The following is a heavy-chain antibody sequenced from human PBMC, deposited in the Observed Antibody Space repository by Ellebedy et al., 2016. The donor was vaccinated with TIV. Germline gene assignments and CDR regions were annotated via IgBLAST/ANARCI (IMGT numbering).Heavy chain of an antibody. D-gene: IGHD2-2*01. J-gene: IGHJ2*01. Sequence: GGSLRLSCAASGFIFSQSAMSWIRQAPGKGLEWVSLISEYGRETNYEDSVKGRLTISRDNPRSTLYLQMNHLRVEDTAIYYCARVRRTAPAARYYGFDVWGRGTLVTVSS. CDR2: ISEYGRET. CDR3: ARVRRTAPAARYYGFDV. V-gene: IGHV3-23*01. CDR1: GFIFSQSA.